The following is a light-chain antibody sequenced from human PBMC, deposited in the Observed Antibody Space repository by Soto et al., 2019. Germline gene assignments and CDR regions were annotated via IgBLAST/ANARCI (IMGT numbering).Light chain of an antibody. V-gene: IGKV3-20*01. CDR3: QQYGSSPLT. CDR1: QSVTSSD. Sequence: EIVLTQSPGTLSLSPGERATLTCRASQSVTSSDLAWYQQKPGQAPRLLMYGASSRATGIPDRFSGSGSGTDFTLTISRLEPEDFAVYYCQQYGSSPLTFGPGTKVDIK. J-gene: IGKJ3*01. CDR2: GAS.